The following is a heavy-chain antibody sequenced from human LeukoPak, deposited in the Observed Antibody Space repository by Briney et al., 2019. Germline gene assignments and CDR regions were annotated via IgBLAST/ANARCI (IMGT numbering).Heavy chain of an antibody. CDR2: IKEDGSEK. Sequence: PGGSLRLSCAASGFTFSNHWMSWVRQAPGKGLEWVANIKEDGSEKYYVDSVKGRFTISRDNAKNSLYLQMNSLTAEDTAVYYCARTIRGYWGQGTLVIVSS. D-gene: IGHD3-10*01. J-gene: IGHJ4*02. V-gene: IGHV3-7*01. CDR3: ARTIRGY. CDR1: GFTFSNHW.